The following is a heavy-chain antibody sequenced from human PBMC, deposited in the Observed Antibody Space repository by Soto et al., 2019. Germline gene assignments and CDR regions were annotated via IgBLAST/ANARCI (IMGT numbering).Heavy chain of an antibody. D-gene: IGHD6-13*01. J-gene: IGHJ6*02. CDR2: IYPGDSDT. Sequence: GESLKISCKGSGYSFTSYWIGWVRQMPGKGLEWMVIIYPGDSDTRYSPSFQGQVTISADKSINTTYLQWSSLKASDTAIYYCARQAAAGKYYYAMDVLGQGTTVTVSS. V-gene: IGHV5-51*01. CDR3: ARQAAAGKYYYAMDV. CDR1: GYSFTSYW.